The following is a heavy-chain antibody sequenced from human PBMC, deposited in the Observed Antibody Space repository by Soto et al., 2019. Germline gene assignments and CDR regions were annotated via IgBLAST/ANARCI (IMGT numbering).Heavy chain of an antibody. Sequence: ASVKVSCKASGGTSSSYAISWVRQAPGQGLEWMGGIIPIFGTANYAQKFQGRVTITADESTSTAYMELSSLRSEDTAVYYCASGTAAGTFQSDYWGQGTLVTVSS. J-gene: IGHJ4*02. V-gene: IGHV1-69*13. D-gene: IGHD6-13*01. CDR2: IIPIFGTA. CDR3: ASGTAAGTFQSDY. CDR1: GGTSSSYA.